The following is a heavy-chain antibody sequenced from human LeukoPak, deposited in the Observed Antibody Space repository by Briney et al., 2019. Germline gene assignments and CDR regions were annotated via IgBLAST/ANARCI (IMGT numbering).Heavy chain of an antibody. CDR2: IYYSGST. CDR1: GGSISSGDYY. CDR3: ARGSYYDILTGYYWYFDL. Sequence: SETLSLTCTVSGGSISSGDYYWSWIRQPPGKGLEWIGYIYYSGSTNYNPSLKSRVTISVDTSKNQFSLKLSSVTAADTAVYYCARGSYYDILTGYYWYFDLWGRGTLVTVSS. J-gene: IGHJ2*01. D-gene: IGHD3-9*01. V-gene: IGHV4-30-4*08.